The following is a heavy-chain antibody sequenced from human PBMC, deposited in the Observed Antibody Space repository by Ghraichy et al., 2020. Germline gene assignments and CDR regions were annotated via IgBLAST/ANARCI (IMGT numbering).Heavy chain of an antibody. V-gene: IGHV4-59*08. CDR3: ARHYGGWITMVRGLLPYFDY. J-gene: IGHJ4*02. Sequence: SETLSLTCTVSGGSISSYYWSWIRQPPGKGLEWIGYIYYSGSTNYNPSLKSRVTISVDTSKNQFSLKLSSVTAADTAVYYCARHYGGWITMVRGLLPYFDYWGQGTLVTVSS. D-gene: IGHD3-10*01. CDR1: GGSISSYY. CDR2: IYYSGST.